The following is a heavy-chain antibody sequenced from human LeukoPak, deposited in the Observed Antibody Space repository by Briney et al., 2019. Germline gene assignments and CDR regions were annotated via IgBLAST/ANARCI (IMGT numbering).Heavy chain of an antibody. Sequence: ASVKVSCKASGGTFSSYAISWVRQAPGQGLEWMGGIIPIFGTANYAQKFQGRVTITADKSTSTAYMELSSLRSDDTAVYYCATGVYDSSGYYFPYWGQGTLVTVTS. V-gene: IGHV1-69*06. CDR1: GGTFSSYA. CDR3: ATGVYDSSGYYFPY. D-gene: IGHD3-22*01. CDR2: IIPIFGTA. J-gene: IGHJ4*02.